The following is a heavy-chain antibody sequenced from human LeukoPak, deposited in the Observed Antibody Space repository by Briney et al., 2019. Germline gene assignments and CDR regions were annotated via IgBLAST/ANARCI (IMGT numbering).Heavy chain of an antibody. CDR3: ARGIAVAGPFDY. J-gene: IGHJ4*02. CDR2: IIPIFGTA. Sequence: SVKVSCKASGYTFTSYAISWVRQAPGQGLEWMGGIIPIFGTANYAQKFQGRVTITADESTSTAYMELSSLRSEDTAVYYCARGIAVAGPFDYWGQGTLVTVSS. V-gene: IGHV1-69*13. CDR1: GYTFTSYA. D-gene: IGHD6-19*01.